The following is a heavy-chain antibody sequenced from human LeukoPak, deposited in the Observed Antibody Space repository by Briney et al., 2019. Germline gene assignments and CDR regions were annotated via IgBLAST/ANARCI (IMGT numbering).Heavy chain of an antibody. CDR1: GFTFSSYA. CDR3: ARDRPQVPAAIYYYGMDV. CDR2: ISYDGSNK. J-gene: IGHJ6*02. V-gene: IGHV3-30-3*01. Sequence: PGGSLRLSCAASGFTFSSYAMHWVRQAPGKGLEWVAVISYDGSNKYYADSVKGRFTISRDNSKNTLYLQMNSLRAEDTAVYYGARDRPQVPAAIYYYGMDVWGQGTTVTVSS. D-gene: IGHD2-2*01.